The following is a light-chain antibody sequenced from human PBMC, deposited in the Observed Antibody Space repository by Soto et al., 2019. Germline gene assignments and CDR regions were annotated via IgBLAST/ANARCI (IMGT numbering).Light chain of an antibody. J-gene: IGLJ3*02. V-gene: IGLV3-21*04. CDR1: NIGSKS. Sequence: SYELTQPPSVSVAPGKTARITCGGNNIGSKSVHWYQQKPGQAPVLVIYYDSDRPSGIPERFSGSNSGNTATLTISRVEAGDEADYYCQVWDSPSWLGGGTKLTVL. CDR3: QVWDSPSW. CDR2: YDS.